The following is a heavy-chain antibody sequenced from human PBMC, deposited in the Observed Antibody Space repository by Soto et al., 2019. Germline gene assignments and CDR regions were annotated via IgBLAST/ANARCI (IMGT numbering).Heavy chain of an antibody. CDR1: GYPFTSYG. V-gene: IGHV1-18*04. CDR3: ERVSGGWFDP. D-gene: IGHD3-10*02. CDR2: ISAYNGNT. Sequence: XAVKVSCKASGYPFTSYGIIWVRQAPGQGLEWMGWISAYNGNTNYAQKLQGRVTMTTDTSTSTAYMELRSLRSDDTAVYYCERVSGGWFDPWGQGTLVTVSS. J-gene: IGHJ5*02.